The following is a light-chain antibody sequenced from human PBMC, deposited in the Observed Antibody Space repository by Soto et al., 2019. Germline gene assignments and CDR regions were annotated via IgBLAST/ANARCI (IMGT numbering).Light chain of an antibody. CDR1: QSVSSN. V-gene: IGKV3-15*01. J-gene: IGKJ4*01. CDR3: QQYNNWPPLT. CDR2: GAS. Sequence: EIGMTQSPATLSVSPGERATLSCMASQSVSSNLAWYQQKPGQAPRLLIYGASTRATGIPARFSGSGSGTEFTLTISSLQSEDFAVYYCQQYNNWPPLTFGGGTKVEIK.